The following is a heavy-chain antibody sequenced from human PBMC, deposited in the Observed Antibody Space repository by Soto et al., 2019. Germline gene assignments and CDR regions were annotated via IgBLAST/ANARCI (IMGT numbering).Heavy chain of an antibody. CDR3: AREDIVVVVAATGPHDAFDI. Sequence: GASVKVSCKASGYTFTSYGISWVRQAPGQGLEWMGWISAYNGNTNYAQKLQGRVTMTTDTSTSTAYMELRSLGSDDTAVYYCAREDIVVVVAATGPHDAFDIWGQGTMVTVSS. J-gene: IGHJ3*02. CDR1: GYTFTSYG. V-gene: IGHV1-18*01. CDR2: ISAYNGNT. D-gene: IGHD2-15*01.